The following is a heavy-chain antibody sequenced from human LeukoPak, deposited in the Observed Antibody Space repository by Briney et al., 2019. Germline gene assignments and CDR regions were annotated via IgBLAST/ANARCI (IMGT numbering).Heavy chain of an antibody. CDR1: GGTVSRYT. CDR2: IIPIFGIA. D-gene: IGHD5-12*01. CDR3: ARDVVDSGYSLFDY. V-gene: IGHV1-69*04. Sequence: SVKVSCKDSGGTVSRYTISWVRQAPGQGLEWMGKIIPIFGIANYAQKFQGRVTITADKSTSTAYLELSSLRSEDTAVYYCARDVVDSGYSLFDYWGQGTLVTVSS. J-gene: IGHJ4*02.